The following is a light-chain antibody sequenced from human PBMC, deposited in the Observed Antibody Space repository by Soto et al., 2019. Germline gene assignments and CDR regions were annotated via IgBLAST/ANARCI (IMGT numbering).Light chain of an antibody. V-gene: IGKV3-15*01. CDR3: QQYHNWPPQYT. CDR1: QSVASN. CDR2: GAS. Sequence: EIVMTQSPASLSVSPGDGATLSCRASQSVASNVAWYQQKAGQGPRLLIHGASTRAVGIPGRFSGSRSGTDLTLTIRSLQSEDFAVYYCQQYHNWPPQYTFGQATKLQIK. J-gene: IGKJ2*01.